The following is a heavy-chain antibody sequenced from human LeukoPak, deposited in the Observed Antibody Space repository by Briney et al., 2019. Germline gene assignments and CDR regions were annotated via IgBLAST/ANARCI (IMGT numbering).Heavy chain of an antibody. CDR2: INPSGDST. Sequence: ASVKVSCKASGYTFTSYYMHWVRQAPGQGLEWMGIINPSGDSTSYAQKFQGRVTMTSDTSTSTVYMELSSLRSEDTAMYYCARAPTWSSYYFDYWGQGTLVTVSA. CDR3: ARAPTWSSYYFDY. CDR1: GYTFTSYY. V-gene: IGHV1-46*01. D-gene: IGHD2-15*01. J-gene: IGHJ4*02.